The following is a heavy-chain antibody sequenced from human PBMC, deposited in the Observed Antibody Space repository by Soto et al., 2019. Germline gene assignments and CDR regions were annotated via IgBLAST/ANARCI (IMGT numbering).Heavy chain of an antibody. CDR1: GYTFTSYY. CDR2: INPSGGST. V-gene: IGHV1-46*01. J-gene: IGHJ4*02. Sequence: QVQLVQSGAEVKKPGASVKVSCKASGYTFTSYYMHWVRQAPGQGLEWMGIINPSGGSTSYAQKFQGRVTMTRDTSTSTVDMELSSLRSEDTAVYYCAREFIRAGAIRYWGQGTLVTVSS. D-gene: IGHD2-21*01. CDR3: AREFIRAGAIRY.